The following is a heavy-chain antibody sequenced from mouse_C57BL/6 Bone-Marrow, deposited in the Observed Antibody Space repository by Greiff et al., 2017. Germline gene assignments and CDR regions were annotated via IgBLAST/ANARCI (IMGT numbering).Heavy chain of an antibody. CDR2: ISSGSSTI. J-gene: IGHJ4*01. V-gene: IGHV5-17*01. Sequence: EVKLQESGGGLVKPGGSLKLSCAASGFTFSDYGMHWVRQAPEKGLEWVAYISSGSSTIYYADTVKGRFTISRDNAKNTLFLQMTSLRSEDTAMYYCARALGNYAMDYWGQGTSVTVSS. D-gene: IGHD4-1*01. CDR1: GFTFSDYG. CDR3: ARALGNYAMDY.